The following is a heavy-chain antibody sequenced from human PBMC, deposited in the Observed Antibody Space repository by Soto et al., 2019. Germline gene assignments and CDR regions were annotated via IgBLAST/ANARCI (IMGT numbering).Heavy chain of an antibody. V-gene: IGHV4-4*02. CDR1: GVSVSNKTW. J-gene: IGHJ4*02. Sequence: QVQLQESGPGLVKPSETLSLTCAVSGVSVSNKTWWGWVRQPPGKGLEWIGEIYHSGSTNYNPSLNDRVTLSLDMSRNHFSLKLKSVTAADTAVYYCASLLRSGTYYYTTPKNVYWGLGTRVTVSS. D-gene: IGHD3-10*02. CDR3: ASLLRSGTYYYTTPKNVY. CDR2: IYHSGST.